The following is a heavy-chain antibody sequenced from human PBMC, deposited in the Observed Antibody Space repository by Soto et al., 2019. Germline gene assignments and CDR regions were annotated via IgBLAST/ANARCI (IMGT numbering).Heavy chain of an antibody. CDR2: IYSSGST. CDR3: ARRYGGNFDY. CDR1: GGSISGYY. D-gene: IGHD1-26*01. Sequence: SETLSLTCTVSGGSISGYYWNWIRQPPGKGLEWIGYIYSSGSTNHNPSLRGRATISLDTSKNQFSLKLTSVTAADTAVYYCARRYGGNFDYWGQGTLVTVSS. V-gene: IGHV4-59*01. J-gene: IGHJ4*02.